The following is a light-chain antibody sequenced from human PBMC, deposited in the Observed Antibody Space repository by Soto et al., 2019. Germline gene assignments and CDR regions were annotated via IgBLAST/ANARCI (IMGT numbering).Light chain of an antibody. V-gene: IGKV3-15*01. CDR3: QRYDNWPLT. CDR2: HTS. CDR1: ESISGN. J-gene: IGKJ4*01. Sequence: EIVMPQSPATLSVSQGESATLSCRASESISGNLAWYQQKPGLSPRLLIYHTSTRATGVPARFSCSGSGTEFSLTISSLQSEDSAVYYCQRYDNWPLTFGGGTKVEIK.